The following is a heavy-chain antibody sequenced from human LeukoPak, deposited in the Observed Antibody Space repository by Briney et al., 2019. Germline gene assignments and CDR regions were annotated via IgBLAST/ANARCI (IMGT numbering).Heavy chain of an antibody. J-gene: IGHJ6*02. CDR2: IYYSGST. V-gene: IGHV4-31*03. CDR3: AGDRRYFDPLSNYYYYGMDV. Sequence: SETLSLTCTVSGGSISSGGYYWSWIRQHPGKGLEWIGYIYYSGSTYYNPSLKSRVTISVDTSKNQFSLKLSSVTAADTAVYYCAGDRRYFDPLSNYYYYGMDVWGQGTTVTVSS. CDR1: GGSISSGGYY. D-gene: IGHD3-9*01.